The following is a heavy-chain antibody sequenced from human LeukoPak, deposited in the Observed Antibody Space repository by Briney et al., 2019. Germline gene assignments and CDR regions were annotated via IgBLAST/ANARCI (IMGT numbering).Heavy chain of an antibody. CDR3: ARGTLAVAGFFDY. V-gene: IGHV4-59*01. Sequence: SETLSLTCTVSGGSISSYYWSWIRQPPGKGLEWIGYIYYSGSTNYNPSLKSRVTISVDTSKNEFSLKLSSVTAADTAIYYCARGTLAVAGFFDYWGQGILVTVSS. J-gene: IGHJ4*02. CDR1: GGSISSYY. D-gene: IGHD6-19*01. CDR2: IYYSGST.